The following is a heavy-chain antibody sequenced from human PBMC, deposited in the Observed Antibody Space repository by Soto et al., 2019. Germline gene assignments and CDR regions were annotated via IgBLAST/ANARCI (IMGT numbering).Heavy chain of an antibody. CDR1: GGSISSTSYY. CDR2: IYYSGST. D-gene: IGHD3-22*01. Sequence: SETLSLTCTVSGGSISSTSYYWGWIRQPPWKGLEWIGSIYYSGSTYYNPSLKSRVTISVDTSKNQFSLKRSSVTAADTAVYYCARHSAYDSPASGFDPWGQGTLVTVSS. V-gene: IGHV4-39*01. CDR3: ARHSAYDSPASGFDP. J-gene: IGHJ5*02.